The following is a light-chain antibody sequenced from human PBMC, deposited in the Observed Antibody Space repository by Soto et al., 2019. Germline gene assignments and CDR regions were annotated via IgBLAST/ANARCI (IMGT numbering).Light chain of an antibody. V-gene: IGKV3-20*01. CDR3: QQYGSSLTWT. CDR1: QSVSSYS. J-gene: IGKJ1*01. CDR2: GAS. Sequence: EIVMKQSPATLSVSPGDRATLSCRARQSVSSYSLAWYQKKPGQAPRLLIYGASSRAAGIPDRFSGSGSGTDFTLTISGLEPEDFAVYYCQQYGSSLTWTFGQGTKVDIK.